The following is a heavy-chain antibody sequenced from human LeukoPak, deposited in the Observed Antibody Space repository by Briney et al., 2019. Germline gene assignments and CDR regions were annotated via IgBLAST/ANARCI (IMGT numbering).Heavy chain of an antibody. CDR3: ASSYPRQYHRGWYNRNFDL. Sequence: SETLSLTCTVSGVSISSYYWSWIRQPAGKGLEWIGGIYSSGSTTYNPSLKTRVMISAHTSKDQVSLKVTSVTAADTAVYFCASSYPRQYHRGWYNRNFDLWGRGTLVTVSS. V-gene: IGHV4-4*07. D-gene: IGHD6-19*01. J-gene: IGHJ2*01. CDR1: GVSISSYY. CDR2: IYSSGST.